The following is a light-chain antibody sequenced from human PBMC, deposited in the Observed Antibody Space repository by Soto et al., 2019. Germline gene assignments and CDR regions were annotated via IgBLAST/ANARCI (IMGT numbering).Light chain of an antibody. V-gene: IGKV1-33*01. J-gene: IGKJ2*01. CDR3: QQYDNLPPYT. CDR1: RDISIY. CDR2: DAS. Sequence: DIPMTQSPSSLSASVGDRVTITCQASRDISIYLNWYQQKPGKPPKLLVYDASNLQTGVPSRFSGSGSGTHFSFTISNLQPEDIATYYCQQYDNLPPYTFGQGTKLEIK.